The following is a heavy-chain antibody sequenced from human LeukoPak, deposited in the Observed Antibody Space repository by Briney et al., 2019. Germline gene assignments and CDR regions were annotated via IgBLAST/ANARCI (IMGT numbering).Heavy chain of an antibody. J-gene: IGHJ3*01. D-gene: IGHD3-10*02. CDR3: ATDTMFPGIHAFDF. CDR2: IYPGDSDT. V-gene: IGHV5-51*01. Sequence: GESLKISCKGFGYSLTCYLIGWVRQMPGKGLEWMGIIYPGDSDTRYSPSFQGQVTISADKSISTAYLQCSSLKASDSAMYYCATDTMFPGIHAFDFRVQGTMVTVSS. CDR1: GYSLTCYL.